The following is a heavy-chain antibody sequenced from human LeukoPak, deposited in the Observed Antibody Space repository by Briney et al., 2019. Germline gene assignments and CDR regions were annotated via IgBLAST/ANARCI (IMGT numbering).Heavy chain of an antibody. CDR2: ISAYNGNT. CDR1: GYTFTSYG. Sequence: ASVKVSCKASGYTFTSYGISWVRQAPGQGLEWMEWISAYNGNTNYAQKLQGRVTMTTDTSTSTAYMELRSLRSDDTAVYYCAREEIVTVTIRMFDYWGQGTLVTVSS. J-gene: IGHJ4*02. CDR3: AREEIVTVTIRMFDY. V-gene: IGHV1-18*01. D-gene: IGHD4-17*01.